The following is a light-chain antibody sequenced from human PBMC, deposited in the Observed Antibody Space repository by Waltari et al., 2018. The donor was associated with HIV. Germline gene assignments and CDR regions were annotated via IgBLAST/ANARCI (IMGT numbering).Light chain of an antibody. J-gene: IGLJ2*01. V-gene: IGLV3-25*03. CDR3: QSVDSSGTHVV. CDR2: PDT. CDR1: GLSKKD. Sequence: SYELRQPPSVSVSPGQTDGITGSGEGLSKKDTHWYRQKPGQAPVMVLYPDTARPSGIPGRFSGSNSGTTVTLSIGGVQAEAEADYYCQSVDSSGTHVVFGGGTRLTVL.